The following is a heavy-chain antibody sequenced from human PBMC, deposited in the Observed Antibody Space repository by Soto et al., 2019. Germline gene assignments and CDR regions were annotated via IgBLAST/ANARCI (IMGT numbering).Heavy chain of an antibody. D-gene: IGHD3-10*01. V-gene: IGHV4-30-4*01. CDR2: IYNSGST. CDR3: ARGYGSIDD. J-gene: IGHJ4*02. Sequence: QVQLQESGPGLVKPSQTLSLTCTVSGGSISSGDYYWSWIRQPPGKGLEWIGYIYNSGSTVYNPSLKSRMSISVETSKNQVSLKLSSVPAADAAVYYCARGYGSIDDWGQGTLVTVSS. CDR1: GGSISSGDYY.